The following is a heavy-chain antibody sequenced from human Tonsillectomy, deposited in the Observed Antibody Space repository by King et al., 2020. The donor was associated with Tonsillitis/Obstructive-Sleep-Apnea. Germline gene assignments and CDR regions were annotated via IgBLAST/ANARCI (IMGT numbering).Heavy chain of an antibody. CDR2: ISAYDFKT. CDR1: GYTFTTYG. J-gene: IGHJ4*02. Sequence: QLVQSGAEVKKPGASVKVSCKASGYTFTTYGISWVRQGPGQGLEWMGWISAYDFKTNYAQKFQDRFTMTIDTSTSTAYMEMRSLRSDDTAVYYCAREGQLYNYENRGYHYGGIDFWGQGTLVTVSS. CDR3: AREGQLYNYENRGYHYGGIDF. D-gene: IGHD3-22*01. V-gene: IGHV1-18*01.